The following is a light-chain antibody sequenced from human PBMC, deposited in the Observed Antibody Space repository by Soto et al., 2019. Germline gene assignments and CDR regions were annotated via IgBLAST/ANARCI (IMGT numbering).Light chain of an antibody. CDR3: QQRGNWPLT. J-gene: IGKJ1*01. CDR1: QSVSSN. CDR2: DAS. V-gene: IGKV3-11*01. Sequence: EIVLTQSPATLSLSPGERATLSCRASQSVSSNFAWYQQKPGQAPRLLIYDASNRATGIPARFSGSGSGTDFTLTISSLEPEDFAVYYCQQRGNWPLTFGQGTKVEIK.